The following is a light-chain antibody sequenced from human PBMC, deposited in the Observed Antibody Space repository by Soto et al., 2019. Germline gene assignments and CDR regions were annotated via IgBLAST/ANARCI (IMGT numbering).Light chain of an antibody. V-gene: IGLV2-8*01. CDR3: SSYAGSNSVV. CDR2: EVS. CDR1: NSDVGGYNY. J-gene: IGLJ2*01. Sequence: QSVLTQPPSASGSPGQSVTISCTGTNSDVGGYNYVSWYQQHPGKAPKLMIYEVSKRPSGVPDRFSGSKSGNTASLTVSGLQADDEADYYCSSYAGSNSVVFGGGTKLTVL.